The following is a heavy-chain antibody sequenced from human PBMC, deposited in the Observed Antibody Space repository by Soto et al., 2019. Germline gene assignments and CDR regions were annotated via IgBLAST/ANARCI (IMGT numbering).Heavy chain of an antibody. CDR2: INPSGGST. CDR3: ARGRRSNSNYLSHWFDP. CDR1: GYTFTSYY. D-gene: IGHD4-4*01. V-gene: IGHV1-46*01. J-gene: IGHJ5*02. Sequence: QVQLVQSGAEVKKPGASVKVSCKASGYTFTSYYMHWVRQAPGQGLEWLGIINPSGGSTSYAQKFQGRVTMTRDKSTSTVYMELSSLRSEDTAVYYCARGRRSNSNYLSHWFDPWGQGTLVTVSS.